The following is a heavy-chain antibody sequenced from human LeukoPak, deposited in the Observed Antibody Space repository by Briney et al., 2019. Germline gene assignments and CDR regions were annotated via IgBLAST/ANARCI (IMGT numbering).Heavy chain of an antibody. V-gene: IGHV1-2*06. CDR1: GYTFTGYY. CDR2: INPNSGGP. D-gene: IGHD5-18*01. J-gene: IGHJ4*02. CDR3: ARGSKWIQLWLRGLYYFDY. Sequence: ASVKVSCKASGYTFTGYYMHWVRQAPGQGLEWMGRINPNSGGPNFAQKFQGRVTMTRDTSISTAYMELSRLRSDDTAVYYCARGSKWIQLWLRGLYYFDYWGQGTLVTVSS.